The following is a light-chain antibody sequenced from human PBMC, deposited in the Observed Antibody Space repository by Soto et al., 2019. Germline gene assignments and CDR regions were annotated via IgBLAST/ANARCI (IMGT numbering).Light chain of an antibody. CDR1: QSISSY. J-gene: IGKJ2*01. V-gene: IGKV1-39*01. Sequence: DLQMTQSPSSLSASVGDRVTITCRASQSISSYLNWYQQKPGKAPKLLIYAASSLQSGVPSRFSGSGSGTDFTLTISSLQPEDFATYYCQQSYSSLYTFGQGTMLEIK. CDR2: AAS. CDR3: QQSYSSLYT.